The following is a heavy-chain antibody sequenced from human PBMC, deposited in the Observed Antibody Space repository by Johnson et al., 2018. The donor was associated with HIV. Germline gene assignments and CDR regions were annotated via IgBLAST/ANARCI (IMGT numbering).Heavy chain of an antibody. CDR1: GFMFSSYG. Sequence: QVQLVESGGGVVQPGRSLRLSCAASGFMFSSYGMHWVRQAPGKGLEWVAVIWYDGSNKYYADSMRGRLTISRDNSKNTVYLQMNSLRTEDTAVYYCAKDVGNYWPDAFDIWGQGTLVTVSS. CDR3: AKDVGNYWPDAFDI. V-gene: IGHV3-33*03. J-gene: IGHJ3*02. D-gene: IGHD3-22*01. CDR2: IWYDGSNK.